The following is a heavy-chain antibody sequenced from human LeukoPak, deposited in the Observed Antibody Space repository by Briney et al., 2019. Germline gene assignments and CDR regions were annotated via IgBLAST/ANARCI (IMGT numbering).Heavy chain of an antibody. CDR3: ARVRIRLWVEYYFDY. CDR2: INHSGST. V-gene: IGHV4-34*01. CDR1: GGSFSGYY. D-gene: IGHD5-18*01. Sequence: SETLSLTCAVYGGSFSGYYWSWIRQPPGKGLEWIGEINHSGSTNYNPSLKSRVTISVDTSKNQFSLKLSSVTAADTAVYYCARVRIRLWVEYYFDYWGQGTLVTVSS. J-gene: IGHJ4*02.